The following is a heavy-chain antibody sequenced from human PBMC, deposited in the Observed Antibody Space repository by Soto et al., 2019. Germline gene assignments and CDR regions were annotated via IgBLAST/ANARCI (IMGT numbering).Heavy chain of an antibody. V-gene: IGHV3-30*18. CDR3: AKDRESAVAGFLGAADF. D-gene: IGHD6-19*01. CDR2: ISDDGSYT. CDR1: GFRFSSYG. Sequence: QVQLVQSGGGVVQPGRSLRLSCAASGFRFSSYGIHWVRQAPGKGLEWVAVISDDGSYTNYANSVKGRFTISRDNSKYILYLQMNDLRDEDTAVYFCAKDRESAVAGFLGAADFWGQGTLVSVSS. J-gene: IGHJ4*02.